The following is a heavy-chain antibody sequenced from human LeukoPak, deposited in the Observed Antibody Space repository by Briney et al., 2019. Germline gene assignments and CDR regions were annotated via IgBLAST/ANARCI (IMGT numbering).Heavy chain of an antibody. Sequence: SETLSLTCTVSGGSIRNYYWSWIRQPPGKGLEWIGYIYYSGSTNYNPSLKSRVTISVDTSKNQFSLKLSSVTAADTAVYYCARVVSRDGYRWYDYWGQGTLVTVSS. V-gene: IGHV4-59*01. D-gene: IGHD5-24*01. CDR1: GGSIRNYY. CDR2: IYYSGST. J-gene: IGHJ4*02. CDR3: ARVVSRDGYRWYDY.